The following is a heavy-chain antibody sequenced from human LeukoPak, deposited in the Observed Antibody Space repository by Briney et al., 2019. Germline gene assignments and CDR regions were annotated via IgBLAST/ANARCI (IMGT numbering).Heavy chain of an antibody. D-gene: IGHD3-22*01. J-gene: IGHJ4*02. Sequence: SETLSLTCTVSGGSISSSSYYWGWIRQPPGKGLEWIGSIYYSGSTYYNPSLKSRVTISVDTSKNQFSLKLGSVTAADTAVYYCARAARADYDSSGYFDYWGQGTLVTVSS. V-gene: IGHV4-39*07. CDR2: IYYSGST. CDR1: GGSISSSSYY. CDR3: ARAARADYDSSGYFDY.